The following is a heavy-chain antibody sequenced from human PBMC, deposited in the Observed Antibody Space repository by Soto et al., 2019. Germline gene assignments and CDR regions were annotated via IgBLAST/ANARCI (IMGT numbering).Heavy chain of an antibody. D-gene: IGHD1-26*01. V-gene: IGHV4-59*08. Sequence: TSETLSLTCTVSGGSISHLYSSYFRQPPGKGLEWIGYIYYSGSTNYNPSLKSRVTISVDTSKNQFSLKLSSVTAADTAVYFCARRYGGNRDYWGQGTLVTVSS. J-gene: IGHJ4*02. CDR2: IYYSGST. CDR3: ARRYGGNRDY. CDR1: GGSISHLY.